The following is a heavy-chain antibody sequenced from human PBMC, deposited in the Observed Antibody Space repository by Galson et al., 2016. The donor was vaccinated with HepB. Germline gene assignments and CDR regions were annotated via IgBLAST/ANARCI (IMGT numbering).Heavy chain of an antibody. CDR2: ISGSGTNT. J-gene: IGHJ4*02. D-gene: IGHD2-15*01. CDR1: GFTFSSYA. Sequence: SLRLSCAGSGFTFSSYAMSWVRQAPGKGLEWVSAISGSGTNTSYADSVKGRFTISRDNSKNTLFLRMNSLRAEDTAVYYCATDGSARGYFHNWGQGTLVTVSS. CDR3: ATDGSARGYFHN. V-gene: IGHV3-23*01.